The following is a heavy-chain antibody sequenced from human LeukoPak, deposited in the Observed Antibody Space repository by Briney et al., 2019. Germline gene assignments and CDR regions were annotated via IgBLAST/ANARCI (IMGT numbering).Heavy chain of an antibody. D-gene: IGHD7-27*01. CDR2: INPDGRDT. CDR1: GFTFNRCW. V-gene: IGHV3-7*01. Sequence: GRSLRLSCVVSGFTFNRCWMNWVRQAPGKGLEWVAHINPDGRDTYYVDSVKGRFTISRDNAQNSMYLQMNSLRVEDRAVYYCTSWGATTAEYSSAGARAPWSPSPQ. J-gene: IGHJ1*01. CDR3: TSWGATTAEYSSA.